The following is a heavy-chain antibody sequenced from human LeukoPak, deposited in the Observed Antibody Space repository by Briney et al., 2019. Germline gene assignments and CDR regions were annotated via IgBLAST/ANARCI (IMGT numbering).Heavy chain of an antibody. V-gene: IGHV3-9*01. Sequence: LRISCAASGFTFDDYAMNWVRQAPGKGLEGVSGISWNSGGIGYADSVKGRFTISRDNAKNSLYLQMNSLRAEDTALYYCAKDLLWFGELGDYGMDVWGQGTTVTVSS. D-gene: IGHD3-10*01. CDR3: AKDLLWFGELGDYGMDV. CDR2: ISWNSGGI. CDR1: GFTFDDYA. J-gene: IGHJ6*02.